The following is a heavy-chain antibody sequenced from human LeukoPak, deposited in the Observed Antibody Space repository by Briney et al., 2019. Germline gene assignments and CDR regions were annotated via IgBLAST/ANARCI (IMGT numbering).Heavy chain of an antibody. V-gene: IGHV1-69*13. J-gene: IGHJ4*02. Sequence: SVKVSCKASGGTFSSCAISWVRQAPGQGLEWMGGIIPIFGTANYAQKFQGRVTITADESTSTAYMELSSLRSEDTAVYYCARRRDYDSYPYFDYWGQGTLVTVSS. CDR3: ARRRDYDSYPYFDY. D-gene: IGHD3-22*01. CDR2: IIPIFGTA. CDR1: GGTFSSCA.